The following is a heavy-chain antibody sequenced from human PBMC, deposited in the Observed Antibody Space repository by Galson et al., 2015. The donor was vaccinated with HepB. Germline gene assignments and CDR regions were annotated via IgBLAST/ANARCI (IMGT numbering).Heavy chain of an antibody. D-gene: IGHD2-21*02. CDR1: GFTFSSYS. CDR3: ARDLSLAYCGGDCSY. J-gene: IGHJ4*02. V-gene: IGHV3-21*01. CDR2: TSSSSSYI. Sequence: SLRLSCAASGFTFSSYSMNWVRQAPGKGLEWVSSTSSSSSYIYYADSVKGRFTISRDNAKNSLYLQMNSLRAEDTAVYYCARDLSLAYCGGDCSYWGQGTLVTVSS.